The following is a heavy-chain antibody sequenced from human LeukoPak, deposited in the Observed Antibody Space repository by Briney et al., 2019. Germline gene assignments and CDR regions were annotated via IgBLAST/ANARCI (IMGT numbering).Heavy chain of an antibody. CDR2: MNPNSGNT. CDR3: AKDRCSNGIGCYYYYMEV. V-gene: IGHV1-8*03. D-gene: IGHD2-8*01. CDR1: GYTFTSYD. Sequence: ASVKVSCKASGYTFTSYDINWVRQAPGQGLEWMGWMNPNSGNTGYAQKSQGRVTITRNTSISTAYMELSSLRSEDTAVYYCAKDRCSNGIGCYYYYMEVWGKGTTVTISS. J-gene: IGHJ6*03.